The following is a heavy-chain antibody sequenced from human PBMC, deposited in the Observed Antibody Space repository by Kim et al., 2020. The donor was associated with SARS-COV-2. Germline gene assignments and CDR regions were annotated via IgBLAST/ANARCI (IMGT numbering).Heavy chain of an antibody. CDR2: ISSSHDYI. D-gene: IGHD2-15*01. J-gene: IGHJ3*01. V-gene: IGHV3-21*01. Sequence: GGSLRLSCAASGFSFSSYSMNWVRQAPEKGLEWVSSISSSHDYIYYADSVKGRFTVSRDNAKNSLFLQMNSLRADDTAVYYCARDLSCKYRVDVWGQGTMVTVSS. CDR1: GFSFSSYS. CDR3: ARDLSCKYRVDV.